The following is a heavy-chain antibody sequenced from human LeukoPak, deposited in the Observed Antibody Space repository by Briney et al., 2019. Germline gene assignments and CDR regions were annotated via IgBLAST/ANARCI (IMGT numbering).Heavy chain of an antibody. CDR2: IYYSGST. J-gene: IGHJ4*02. V-gene: IGHV4-59*08. D-gene: IGHD2-21*02. Sequence: SETLSLTCTVSGGSISSYYWSWIRQPPGKGLEWIGYIYYSGSTYYNPSLKSRVTISVDTSKNQFSLKLSSVTAADTAVYYCARGDRIVVVTAIGPLDYWGQGTLVTVSS. CDR3: ARGDRIVVVTAIGPLDY. CDR1: GGSISSYY.